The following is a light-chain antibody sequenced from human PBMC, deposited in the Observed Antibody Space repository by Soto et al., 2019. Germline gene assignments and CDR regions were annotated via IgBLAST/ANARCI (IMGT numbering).Light chain of an antibody. Sequence: QSALTQPASVSGSPGQSITISCAGTTSDVGAYNYVSWYQQHPGTAPRLIIFEVSNRPSGVSNRFSGSKSGNTASLTISGLQAKDEADYYCSTYASSATWLFGGGTKLTVL. V-gene: IGLV2-14*01. CDR3: STYASSATWL. CDR1: TSDVGAYNY. J-gene: IGLJ3*02. CDR2: EVS.